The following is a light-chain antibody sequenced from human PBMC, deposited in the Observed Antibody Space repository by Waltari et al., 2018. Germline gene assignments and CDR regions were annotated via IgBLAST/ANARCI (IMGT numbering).Light chain of an antibody. CDR2: DDN. CDR1: NLGIKT. CDR3: QVWDTTPDLNWV. V-gene: IGLV3-21*03. Sequence: SYLLTQTPSVSVAPGKTARITCVGDNLGIKTGPCNQERPGQAPVVVVFDDNDRPSGIPERFSGSNSGDTATLTISRVEAGDEADYYCQVWDTTPDLNWVFGGGTKLTVL. J-gene: IGLJ3*02.